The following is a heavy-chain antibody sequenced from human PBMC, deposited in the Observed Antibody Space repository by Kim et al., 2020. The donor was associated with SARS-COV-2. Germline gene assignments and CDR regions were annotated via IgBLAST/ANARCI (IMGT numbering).Heavy chain of an antibody. CDR2: IGNSGS. J-gene: IGHJ4*02. V-gene: IGHV3-23*01. D-gene: IGHD2-15*01. Sequence: GGSLRLSCVASGFSITNYGVHWVRQAPGKGLEWVSAIGNSGSYYTDSVKGRFTISRDKSENTVYLQMDSLGAEDTAVYYCAARNKYSENGRHFWGQGTLVIVSS. CDR3: AARNKYSENGRHF. CDR1: GFSITNYG.